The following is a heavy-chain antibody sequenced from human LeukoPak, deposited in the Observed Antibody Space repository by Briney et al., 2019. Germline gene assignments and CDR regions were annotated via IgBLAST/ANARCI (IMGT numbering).Heavy chain of an antibody. J-gene: IGHJ4*02. D-gene: IGHD4-23*01. Sequence: PGGSLRLSCAASGFTFSSFWMSWVRQAPGKGLEWVANIKQDGSEKYYVDSVKGRFTISRDNAKNSLYLQMNSLRAEDTAVYYCAGEFGHCYGDNCFYFFDTWGQGFRVTVSS. CDR1: GFTFSSFW. CDR3: AGEFGHCYGDNCFYFFDT. CDR2: IKQDGSEK. V-gene: IGHV3-7*05.